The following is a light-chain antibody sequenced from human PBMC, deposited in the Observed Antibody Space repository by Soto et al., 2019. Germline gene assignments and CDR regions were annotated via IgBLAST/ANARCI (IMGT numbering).Light chain of an antibody. CDR3: QQYGSSSYT. CDR2: GAS. CDR1: QSVRSN. J-gene: IGKJ2*01. Sequence: ETVMTQSPATLPVSPGERATLSCRANQSVRSNLAWYQQKPGQAPRLLIYGASTRATGVPARFSGSGSGTEFTLTINSLQSEDFAVYYCQQYGSSSYTFGQGTKLEIK. V-gene: IGKV3-15*01.